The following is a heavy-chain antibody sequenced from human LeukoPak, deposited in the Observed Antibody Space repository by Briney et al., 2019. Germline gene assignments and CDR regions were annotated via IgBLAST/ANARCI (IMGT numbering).Heavy chain of an antibody. CDR2: ISGNNGNT. J-gene: IGHJ4*02. V-gene: IGHV1-18*01. Sequence: ASVKVSCRASGYTFNTHGISGVRQAPGQGREGMGGISGNNGNTHYAQKIQGRVTMTTATSTSTASMELRSLGSDDTAVYYCARLYDFRSGYYPHFDYWGQGTLVTVSS. CDR3: ARLYDFRSGYYPHFDY. D-gene: IGHD3-3*01. CDR1: GYTFNTHG.